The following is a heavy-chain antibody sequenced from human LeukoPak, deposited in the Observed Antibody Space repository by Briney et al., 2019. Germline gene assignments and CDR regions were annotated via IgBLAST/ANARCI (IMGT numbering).Heavy chain of an antibody. D-gene: IGHD3-3*01. J-gene: IGHJ2*01. V-gene: IGHV4-59*01. Sequence: PSETLSLTCIVSGGSISGYYWSWIRQPPGKGLEWIGSIYYSGSTDYNPSLKSRVIISVDTSKNQFSLSLISVTAADTAVYYCARDGVSALNLYSDLWGRGTLVTVSS. CDR3: ARDGVSALNLYSDL. CDR1: GGSISGYY. CDR2: IYYSGST.